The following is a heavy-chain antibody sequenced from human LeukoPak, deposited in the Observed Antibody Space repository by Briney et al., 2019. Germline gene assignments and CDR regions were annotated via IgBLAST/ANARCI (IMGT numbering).Heavy chain of an antibody. V-gene: IGHV3-48*01. Sequence: VGSLRLSCAASGFTFSSYSMNWVRQAPGKGLEWVSYISSSSSTIYYADSVKGRFTISRDNAKNSLYLQMNSLRAEDTAVYYCARVSWSGYYYWGQGTLVTVSS. CDR3: ARVSWSGYYY. CDR1: GFTFSSYS. CDR2: ISSSSSTI. J-gene: IGHJ4*02. D-gene: IGHD3-3*01.